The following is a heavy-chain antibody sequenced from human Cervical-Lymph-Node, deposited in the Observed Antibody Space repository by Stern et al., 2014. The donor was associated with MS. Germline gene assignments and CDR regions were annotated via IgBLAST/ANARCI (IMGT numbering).Heavy chain of an antibody. CDR2: IRCSCAYT. V-gene: IGHV3-23*04. J-gene: IGHJ4*02. Sequence: EEQLVESGGGLVQPGGSLRLSCAASGFNFKEYAMSWVRQASGKGLEWVSAIRCSCAYTYFADSVKGRFTMSRANSKNTVYLQMNSLRDDDTAVYYCAKDEMADWIAVAPFDYWGRGTLVTVSS. CDR1: GFNFKEYA. CDR3: AKDEMADWIAVAPFDY. D-gene: IGHD6-19*01.